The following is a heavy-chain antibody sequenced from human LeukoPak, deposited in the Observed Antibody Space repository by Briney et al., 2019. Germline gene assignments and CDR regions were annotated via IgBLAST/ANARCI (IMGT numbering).Heavy chain of an antibody. CDR2: ISAYNGNT. CDR3: ARALYDFWSGPTLNWFDP. Sequence: ASVKVSCKASGYTFTSYGISWVRQAPGQGLEWMGWISAYNGNTNCAQKLQGRVTMTTDTSTSTAYMELRSLRSDDTAVYYCARALYDFWSGPTLNWFDPWGQGTLVTVSS. D-gene: IGHD3-3*01. CDR1: GYTFTSYG. V-gene: IGHV1-18*01. J-gene: IGHJ5*02.